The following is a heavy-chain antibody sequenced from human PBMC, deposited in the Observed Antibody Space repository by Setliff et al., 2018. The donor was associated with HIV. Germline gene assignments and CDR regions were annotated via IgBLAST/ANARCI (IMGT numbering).Heavy chain of an antibody. Sequence: SETLSLTCTVSGGSISSYYWSWIRQPPGKGLEWIGYINTSGTTNYNPSLKSRVTISVDTSKNQFSPKLSSVTAADTAVYFCARQTYYYDNSGHNWFDPWG. CDR1: GGSISSYY. V-gene: IGHV4-4*09. CDR3: ARQTYYYDNSGHNWFDP. CDR2: INTSGTT. D-gene: IGHD3-22*01. J-gene: IGHJ5*02.